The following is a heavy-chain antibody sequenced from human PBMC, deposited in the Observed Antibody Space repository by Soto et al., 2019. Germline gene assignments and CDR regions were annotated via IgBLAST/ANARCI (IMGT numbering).Heavy chain of an antibody. CDR2: ISAYNGNT. Sequence: GASVKVSCKASGYTFTSYGIIWVRQAPGQGLEWMGWISAYNGNTNYAQKLQGRVTMTTDTSTSTAYMELRSLRSDDTAVYYCARWSSSSGDNWFDPWGQGTLVTVSS. J-gene: IGHJ5*02. CDR1: GYTFTSYG. V-gene: IGHV1-18*01. CDR3: ARWSSSSGDNWFDP. D-gene: IGHD6-6*01.